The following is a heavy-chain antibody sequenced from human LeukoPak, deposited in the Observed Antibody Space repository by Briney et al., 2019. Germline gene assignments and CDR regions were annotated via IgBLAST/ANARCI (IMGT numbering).Heavy chain of an antibody. CDR1: GGSFSGHY. CDR3: AKNNWFDH. CDR2: INDSGST. V-gene: IGHV4-34*01. J-gene: IGHJ5*02. Sequence: PSETLSLTCAVSGGSFSGHYWSWIRQPPGEGLEWIGEINDSGSTKYNPSLKSRVTISADTSKNQFSLKLSSVTAADTAVYYCAKNNWFDHWGQGTLVTVSS.